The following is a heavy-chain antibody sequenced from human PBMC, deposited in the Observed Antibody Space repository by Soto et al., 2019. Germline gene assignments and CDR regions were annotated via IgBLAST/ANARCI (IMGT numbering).Heavy chain of an antibody. Sequence: QLQLQESGSGLVKPSQTLSLTCAVSGGSISSGGYSWTWIRQPPGKGLEWIGYIYHSGSPYYNPSLKSRVTRSVDSPKNQSPLKHNSVTAADTAVYYCPRVPDVGGKGTTVTASS. CDR3: PRVPDV. V-gene: IGHV4-30-2*01. CDR2: IYHSGSP. J-gene: IGHJ6*04. CDR1: GGSISSGGYS.